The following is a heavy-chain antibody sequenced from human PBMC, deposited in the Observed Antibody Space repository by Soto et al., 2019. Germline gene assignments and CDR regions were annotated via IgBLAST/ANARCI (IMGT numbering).Heavy chain of an antibody. CDR3: VKGQGSGWYHSS. Sequence: EVQLLESGGNLVQPGGSLRLSCAASGFTFSDYAMTWVRQAPGKGLEWVSSISHSGGTIYYADSVKGRFTISRDNSKNTLYLQLNSMTVEDTARYYGVKGQGSGWYHSSWGQGTLVTVSS. D-gene: IGHD6-19*01. CDR2: ISHSGGTI. V-gene: IGHV3-23*01. J-gene: IGHJ5*02. CDR1: GFTFSDYA.